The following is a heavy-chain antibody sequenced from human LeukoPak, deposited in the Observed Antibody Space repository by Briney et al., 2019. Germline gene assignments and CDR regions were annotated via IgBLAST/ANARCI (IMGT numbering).Heavy chain of an antibody. Sequence: ASVKVSCKASGYTFTSYDINWVRQATGQGLEWMGWMNPNSGNTGYAQKFQGRVSINADKSTNTVYMELSSLKLEDTAVYYCARGAGWLYDWGQGTLVIVSS. J-gene: IGHJ4*02. D-gene: IGHD3-22*01. CDR3: ARGAGWLYD. CDR2: MNPNSGNT. CDR1: GYTFTSYD. V-gene: IGHV1-8*01.